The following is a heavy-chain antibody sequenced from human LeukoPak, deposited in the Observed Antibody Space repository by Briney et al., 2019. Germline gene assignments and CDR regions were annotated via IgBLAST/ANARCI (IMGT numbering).Heavy chain of an antibody. CDR2: IYYSGRP. CDR3: AREGMATISGDY. D-gene: IGHD1-26*01. Sequence: GXXWIGSIYYSGRPYYHPSLKRRGTISVDTSKNQFSLKLSSVTAADTAVYYCAREGMATISGDYWGQGTLVTVSS. J-gene: IGHJ4*02. V-gene: IGHV4-39*01.